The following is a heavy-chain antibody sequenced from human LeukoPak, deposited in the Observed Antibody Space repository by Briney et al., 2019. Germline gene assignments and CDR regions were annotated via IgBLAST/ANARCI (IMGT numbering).Heavy chain of an antibody. Sequence: GESLKISCKGSGYSFTTYWIGWVRQMPGKGLEWMGVVYPGDSDSDTKYSPSIQGQVTISADKSISTAYLQWSSLKASDTAIYYCARRDYYGSGSYWGAFDYWGQGTLVTVSS. CDR1: GYSFTTYW. D-gene: IGHD3-10*01. CDR2: VYPGDSDSDT. CDR3: ARRDYYGSGSYWGAFDY. J-gene: IGHJ4*02. V-gene: IGHV5-51*01.